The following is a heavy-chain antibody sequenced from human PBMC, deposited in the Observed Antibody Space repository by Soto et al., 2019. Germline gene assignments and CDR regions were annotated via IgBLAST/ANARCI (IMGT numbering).Heavy chain of an antibody. CDR2: IYYSGST. CDR3: ARQSYCSGGSCYLRAFDI. Sequence: PSETLSLTCTVSGGSISSSSYYWGWIRQPPGKGLEWIGSIYYSGSTYYNPSLKSRVTISVDTSKNQFSLKLSSVTAADTAVYYCARQSYCSGGSCYLRAFDIWGQGTMVTVSS. V-gene: IGHV4-39*01. D-gene: IGHD2-15*01. CDR1: GGSISSSSYY. J-gene: IGHJ3*02.